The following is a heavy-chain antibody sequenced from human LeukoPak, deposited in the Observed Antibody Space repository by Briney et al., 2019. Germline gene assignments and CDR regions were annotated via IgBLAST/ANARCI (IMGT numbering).Heavy chain of an antibody. CDR2: IYYIVST. D-gene: IGHD6-19*01. CDR1: GASISSYY. V-gene: IGHV4-59*01. CDR3: ASSNSSGSLLRWYYYYGMDV. Sequence: SATLSLTCTLSGASISSYYWSWIRQPSGKGLEWLGYIYYIVSTNYNPSLKSRVTISVETSKNQFSLKLSSVTAADTAVYYCASSNSSGSLLRWYYYYGMDVWGQGTTVTVSS. J-gene: IGHJ6*02.